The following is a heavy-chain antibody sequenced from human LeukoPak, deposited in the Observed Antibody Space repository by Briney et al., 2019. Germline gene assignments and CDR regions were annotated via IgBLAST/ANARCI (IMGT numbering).Heavy chain of an antibody. D-gene: IGHD2/OR15-2a*01. CDR3: LRHNRYAFDP. V-gene: IGHV3-23*01. CDR2: LSGSGGSA. Sequence: GGSLRLSCAASGLSFSNYAMSWVRQAPGKGLEWVSGLSGSGGSAYYADSVKGRFTISRDDAKNSLYLQMNSLRPEDTAVYYCLRHNRYAFDPWGQGTMVTVSS. CDR1: GLSFSNYA. J-gene: IGHJ3*01.